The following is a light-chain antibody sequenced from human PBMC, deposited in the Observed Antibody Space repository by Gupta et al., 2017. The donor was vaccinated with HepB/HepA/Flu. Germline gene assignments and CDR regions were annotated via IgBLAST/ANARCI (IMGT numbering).Light chain of an antibody. Sequence: DIQMTQSPSTLSASVGDRVTISCRASQSISIWLAWYQQKPGKAPKLLLYRASSLQSGVPSRFSGSGSGTEFTLTISSLQPDDFATYYCQEYDDFSWTFGQGTNVEIK. J-gene: IGKJ1*01. V-gene: IGKV1-5*03. CDR2: RAS. CDR1: QSISIW. CDR3: QEYDDFSWT.